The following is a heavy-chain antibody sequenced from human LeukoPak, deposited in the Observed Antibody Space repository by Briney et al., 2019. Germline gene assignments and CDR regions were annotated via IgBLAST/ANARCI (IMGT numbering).Heavy chain of an antibody. V-gene: IGHV4-59*08. CDR1: GGSISSYY. CDR2: IYYSGST. Sequence: SSETLSLTCTVSGGSISSYYWSWIRQPPGKGLEWIGYIYYSGSTNYNPSLKSRVTISVDTSKNQFSLKLSSVTAADTAVYYCARHRPYWYFDLWGRGTLVTVSS. CDR3: ARHRPYWYFDL. J-gene: IGHJ2*01.